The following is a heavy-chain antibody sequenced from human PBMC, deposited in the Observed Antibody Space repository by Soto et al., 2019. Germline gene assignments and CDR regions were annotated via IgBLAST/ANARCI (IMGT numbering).Heavy chain of an antibody. CDR1: VFTFSSYS. D-gene: IGHD3-10*01. CDR2: FRTGGDDATT. Sequence: LXLFCAASVFTFSSYSMSWVRQAPWKGLEWVSGFRTGGDDATTYYADSVKGRFTISRDNSKNMLFLQMNSLRAEDTAIYYCAKKANSGPGSQYFDNWGQGTLVTVSS. J-gene: IGHJ4*02. CDR3: AKKANSGPGSQYFDN. V-gene: IGHV3-23*01.